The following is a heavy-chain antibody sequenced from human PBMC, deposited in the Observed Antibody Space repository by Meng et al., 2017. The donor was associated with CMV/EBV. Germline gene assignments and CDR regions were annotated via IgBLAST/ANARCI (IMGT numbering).Heavy chain of an antibody. CDR2: ICYSGST. J-gene: IGHJ4*02. V-gene: IGHV4-61*01. Sequence: SETLSLTCTISGGSVSSGSYYWSWIRQPPGKGLEWIGYICYSGSTNYNPSLKSRVTISVDTSKNQFSLKLSSVTAADTAVYYCACYIAAREGDYFDYWGQGTLVTVSS. CDR3: ACYIAAREGDYFDY. D-gene: IGHD6-6*01. CDR1: GGSVSSGSYY.